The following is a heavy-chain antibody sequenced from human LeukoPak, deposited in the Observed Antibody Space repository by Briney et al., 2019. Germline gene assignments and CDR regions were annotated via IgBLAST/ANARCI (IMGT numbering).Heavy chain of an antibody. CDR3: ARGLDYYDGTGYRSYWYLDL. Sequence: ASVRVSCKASGYTFTTYGISWVRQAPGQGLEWLGWISAYNGRTNYGEKLQDRVTMTTDTSTSTAYMELRSLRSDDTAVYYCARGLDYYDGTGYRSYWYLDLWGRGALVGVSS. V-gene: IGHV1-18*01. J-gene: IGHJ2*01. CDR2: ISAYNGRT. D-gene: IGHD3-22*01. CDR1: GYTFTTYG.